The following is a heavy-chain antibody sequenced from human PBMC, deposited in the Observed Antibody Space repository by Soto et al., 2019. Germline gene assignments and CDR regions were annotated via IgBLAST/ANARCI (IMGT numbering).Heavy chain of an antibody. CDR2: IHYSGST. V-gene: IGHV4-59*01. Sequence: LSLTCSVSDGSISSYYWSWIRQPPGRGLEWIGYIHYSGSTNSNPSLKSRVTISVDTSKNQFSLKLSSVTAADTAIYYCARYCSSARCLDYWGQGTLVTVSS. CDR1: DGSISSYY. J-gene: IGHJ4*02. CDR3: ARYCSSARCLDY. D-gene: IGHD2-2*01.